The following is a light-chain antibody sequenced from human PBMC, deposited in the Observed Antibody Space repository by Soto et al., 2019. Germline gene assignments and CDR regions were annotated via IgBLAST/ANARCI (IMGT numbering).Light chain of an antibody. J-gene: IGLJ2*01. V-gene: IGLV1-40*01. CDR2: DNT. CDR3: QSYDTSLSASV. CDR1: RSNIGAGYA. Sequence: QSVLTQPPSVSGAPGQRVTISCTGSRSNIGAGYAVHRYQQLPGTAPKLLIYDNTNRPSGVPDRFSASESGTSASLAITGLQSEDEADYYCQSYDTSLSASVFGGGTKLTVL.